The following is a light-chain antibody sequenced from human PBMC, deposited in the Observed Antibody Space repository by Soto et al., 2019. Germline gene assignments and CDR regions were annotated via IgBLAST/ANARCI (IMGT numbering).Light chain of an antibody. V-gene: IGKV3-15*01. Sequence: EIEMTQSPATLSVSPGERATLSCRASQSLRSYLAWYQKKPGQPPRLLIYGASTRATGIPARFSGSGSGTEFTLTISSLQSEDVAVYYCQQYDDWPLTFGGGTKVEI. CDR1: QSLRSY. J-gene: IGKJ4*01. CDR3: QQYDDWPLT. CDR2: GAS.